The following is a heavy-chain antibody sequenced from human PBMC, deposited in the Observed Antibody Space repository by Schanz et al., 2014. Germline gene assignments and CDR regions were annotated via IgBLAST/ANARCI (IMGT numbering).Heavy chain of an antibody. V-gene: IGHV1-2*06. CDR3: ARDSDVSKYNLFDS. J-gene: IGHJ5*01. CDR2: INPNTGGT. Sequence: QVQLVQSGAEVKPPGASVRVSCKASGYTYIAYDMHWVRQAPGQGLEWMGRINPNTGGTNFAQKFQGRVTMTRDTSISTVYMELTRLTFDDTAIYYCARDSDVSKYNLFDSWGQGTLVTVSS. CDR1: GYTYIAYD.